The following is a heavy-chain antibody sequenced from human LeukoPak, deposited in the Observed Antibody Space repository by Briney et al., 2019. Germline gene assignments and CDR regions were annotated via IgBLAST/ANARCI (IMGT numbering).Heavy chain of an antibody. J-gene: IGHJ4*02. V-gene: IGHV3-21*01. D-gene: IGHD6-19*01. Sequence: PGGSLRLSCAASGFTFSSYSMNWVRQAPGKGLEWVSSISSSSSYIYYADSVRGRFTISRDNAKNSLYLQMNSLRAEDTAVYYCARSRGAVASDYWGQGTLVTVSS. CDR1: GFTFSSYS. CDR3: ARSRGAVASDY. CDR2: ISSSSSYI.